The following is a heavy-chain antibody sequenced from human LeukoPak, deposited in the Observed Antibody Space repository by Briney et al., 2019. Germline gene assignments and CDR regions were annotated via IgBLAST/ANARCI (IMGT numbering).Heavy chain of an antibody. V-gene: IGHV4-59*01. D-gene: IGHD2-2*01. Sequence: SETLSLTCTASGGSISSYYWSWIRQPPGKGLEWIGYIYYSGSTNYNPSLKSRVTISVDTSKNQFSLKLSSVTAADTALYYCARDLGYCSSTSCYLGWFDPWGQGTLVTVSS. J-gene: IGHJ5*02. CDR3: ARDLGYCSSTSCYLGWFDP. CDR1: GGSISSYY. CDR2: IYYSGST.